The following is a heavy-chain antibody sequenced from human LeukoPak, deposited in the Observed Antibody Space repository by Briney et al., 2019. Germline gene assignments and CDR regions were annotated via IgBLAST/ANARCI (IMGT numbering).Heavy chain of an antibody. CDR2: VYYSGST. Sequence: SETLSLTCVVSGGSVSGYYWGWIRQPPGRGLGWIGYVYYSGSTNYNPSFKSRITISVDTSRNQFSLQLSSVTAADTAVYYCARIHRYCSGGACYVLDNWGQGTLVTVSS. CDR1: GGSVSGYY. CDR3: ARIHRYCSGGACYVLDN. J-gene: IGHJ4*02. D-gene: IGHD2-15*01. V-gene: IGHV4-59*02.